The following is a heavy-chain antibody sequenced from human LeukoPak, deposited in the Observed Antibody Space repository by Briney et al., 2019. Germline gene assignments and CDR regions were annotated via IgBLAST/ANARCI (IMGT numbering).Heavy chain of an antibody. CDR2: INPNSGGT. Sequence: ASVKVSCKASGYTFTDYYMHWVRQAPGQGLEWMGRINPNSGGTEYSQKFQGRVTMTRDTSIRTAYMDLGRLRSDDTAVYYCARVLSYYYESNGYPPRTEYFQHWGQGTLVTVSS. D-gene: IGHD3-22*01. V-gene: IGHV1-2*06. CDR1: GYTFTDYY. CDR3: ARVLSYYYESNGYPPRTEYFQH. J-gene: IGHJ1*01.